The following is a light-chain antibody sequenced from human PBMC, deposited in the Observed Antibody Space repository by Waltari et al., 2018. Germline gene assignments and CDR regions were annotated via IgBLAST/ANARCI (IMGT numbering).Light chain of an antibody. CDR3: QQRSNWLFT. V-gene: IGKV3-11*01. CDR2: DAS. CDR1: QSVSRY. Sequence: ETVLTQSPATLSLSPGERATLSCRASQSVSRYLAWYQQKPGQAPRLLIYDASNRATGIPARFSVSGSGTDFTLTISSLEPEDFAVYYCQQRSNWLFTFGPGTKVDIK. J-gene: IGKJ3*01.